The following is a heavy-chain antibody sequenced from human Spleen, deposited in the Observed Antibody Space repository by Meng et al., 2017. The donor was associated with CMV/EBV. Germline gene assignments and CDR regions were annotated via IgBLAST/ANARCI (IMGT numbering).Heavy chain of an antibody. CDR2: ISSGGTT. J-gene: IGHJ4*02. V-gene: IGHV3-53*01. D-gene: IGHD6-25*01. CDR1: GFTVSTNF. CDR3: AGAAEHRDAFDY. Sequence: GESLKISCAASGFTVSTNFMSWVRQAPGKGLEWVSLISSGGTTYYADSVKGRFTISRDNSKNTLYLQINTLKAEDTAVYYCAGAAEHRDAFDYWGQGTLVTVSS.